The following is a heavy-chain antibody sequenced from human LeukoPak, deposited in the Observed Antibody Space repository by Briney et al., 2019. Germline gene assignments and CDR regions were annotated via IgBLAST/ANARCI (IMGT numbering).Heavy chain of an antibody. CDR2: ITSDSNYT. CDR3: ARDPYNGYYGDDYYYYMDV. CDR1: GFTFSNYN. Sequence: TGGSLRLSCAASGFTFSNYNMNWVRQTPGKGLEWVSSITSDSNYTFYADSVTGRFTISRDNAKNSMSLQMNSLRAEDTAVYYCARDPYNGYYGDDYYYYMDVWGKGTTVTISS. V-gene: IGHV3-21*01. D-gene: IGHD4-17*01. J-gene: IGHJ6*03.